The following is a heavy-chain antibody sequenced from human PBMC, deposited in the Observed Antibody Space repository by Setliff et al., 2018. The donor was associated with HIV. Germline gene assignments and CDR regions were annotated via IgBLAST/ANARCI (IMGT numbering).Heavy chain of an antibody. CDR2: IYTSGDT. D-gene: IGHD3-9*01. CDR3: AREAEQDYDVVTEPLVEGAYIQF. V-gene: IGHV4-61*02. CDR1: GAYLNSGSYF. Sequence: PSETLSLTCTVSGAYLNSGSYFWSWVRQPAGKGLEWIGRIYTSGDTNYNPSLKSRVTISMDTSKKQFSLKLRSVTAADTAVYYCAREAEQDYDVVTEPLVEGAYIQFWGQGSLVTVSS. J-gene: IGHJ1*01.